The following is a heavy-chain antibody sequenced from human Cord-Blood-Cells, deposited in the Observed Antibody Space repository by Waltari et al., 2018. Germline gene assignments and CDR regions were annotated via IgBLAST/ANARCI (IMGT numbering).Heavy chain of an antibody. CDR3: AREGRGIAARIWFDP. CDR2: INPKGGGT. Sequence: QVQLVQSGAEVKKPGASVKVSCKASGYTFTGYYMPWVRQAPGQGLEGMGWINPKGGGTNNAQKFQGRVTRTRDTSISTAYMELSRLRSDDTAVYYCAREGRGIAARIWFDPWGQGTLVTVSS. J-gene: IGHJ5*02. D-gene: IGHD6-6*01. V-gene: IGHV1-2*02. CDR1: GYTFTGYY.